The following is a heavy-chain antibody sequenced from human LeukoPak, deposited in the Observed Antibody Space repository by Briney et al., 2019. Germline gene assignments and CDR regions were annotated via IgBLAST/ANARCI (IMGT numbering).Heavy chain of an antibody. D-gene: IGHD4-11*01. J-gene: IGHJ4*02. CDR2: IIPIFGTA. V-gene: IGHV1-69*13. CDR1: GGTSISYA. CDR3: ARDTEQGPDY. Sequence: SVKVSCKASGGTSISYAISWVRQAPGQGLEWMGGIIPIFGTANYAQKFQGRVTITADESTSTAYMELSSLRSEDTAVYYCARDTEQGPDYWGQGTLVTVSS.